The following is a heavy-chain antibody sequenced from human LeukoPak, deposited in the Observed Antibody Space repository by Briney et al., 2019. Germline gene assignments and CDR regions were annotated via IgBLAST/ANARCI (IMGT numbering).Heavy chain of an antibody. J-gene: IGHJ4*02. Sequence: GGSLRLSCAASGFTFSSYAMSWVRQAPGKGLEWVSAISGSGGSTYYADSVKGRFTISRDNPKNTLYLQMNSLRAEDTAVYYCAKDRGDIRGWSLDYWGQGTLVTVSS. CDR2: ISGSGGST. V-gene: IGHV3-23*01. CDR1: GFTFSSYA. D-gene: IGHD6-19*01. CDR3: AKDRGDIRGWSLDY.